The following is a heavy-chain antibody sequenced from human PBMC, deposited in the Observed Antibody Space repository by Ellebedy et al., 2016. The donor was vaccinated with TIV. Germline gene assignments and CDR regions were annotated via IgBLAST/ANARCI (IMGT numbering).Heavy chain of an antibody. J-gene: IGHJ3*02. D-gene: IGHD2-15*01. CDR2: ISHYGNEK. CDR3: ARGVVTGVDAFDI. CDR1: GFTFSGCW. Sequence: GGSLRLSCAASGFTFSGCWMSWVRQAPGKEVEWVALISHYGNEKYYVDSVKGRFTTSRDNAKNSLYLQMNSLRVEDTAVYYCARGVVTGVDAFDIWGQGTMVTVSS. V-gene: IGHV3-7*03.